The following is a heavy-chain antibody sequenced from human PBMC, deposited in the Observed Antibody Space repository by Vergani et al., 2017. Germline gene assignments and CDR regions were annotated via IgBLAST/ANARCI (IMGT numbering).Heavy chain of an antibody. CDR2: INHSGST. V-gene: IGHV4-34*01. CDR1: GGSFSGYY. Sequence: QVQLQQWGAGLLKPSETLSLTCAVHGGSFSGYYWSWIRQPPGKGLEWIGEINHSGSTNYNPSLKSRVTISVDTSKNQFSLKLSSVTAADTAVYYCARASRFYYDYWGQGTLVTVSS. J-gene: IGHJ4*02. CDR3: ARASRFYYDY.